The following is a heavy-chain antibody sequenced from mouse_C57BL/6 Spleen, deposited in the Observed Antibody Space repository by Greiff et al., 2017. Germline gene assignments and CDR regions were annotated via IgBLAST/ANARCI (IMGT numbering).Heavy chain of an antibody. Sequence: QVQLQQPGAELVKPGASVKLSCKASGYTFTEYTIHWVKQRSGQGLEWIGWFYPGRGSIKYNEQFKDKATLTADKSSRTVYMELSRLTSEDSAVYFCARHVVYYSNYGYFDVWGTGTTVTVSS. V-gene: IGHV1-62-2*01. CDR3: ARHVVYYSNYGYFDV. CDR1: GYTFTEYT. J-gene: IGHJ1*03. CDR2: FYPGRGSI. D-gene: IGHD2-5*01.